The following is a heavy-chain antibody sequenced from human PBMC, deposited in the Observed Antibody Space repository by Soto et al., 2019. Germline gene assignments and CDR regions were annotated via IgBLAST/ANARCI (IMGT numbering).Heavy chain of an antibody. Sequence: ASVKVSCKASGYTFTSYGISWVRQAPGRGLEWMGWISAYNGNTNYAQKLQGRVTMTTDTSTSTAYMELRSLRSDDRAVYCCARDHGGNYYGMDVWGQGTTVTVSS. CDR2: ISAYNGNT. J-gene: IGHJ6*02. D-gene: IGHD3-16*01. CDR1: GYTFTSYG. CDR3: ARDHGGNYYGMDV. V-gene: IGHV1-18*04.